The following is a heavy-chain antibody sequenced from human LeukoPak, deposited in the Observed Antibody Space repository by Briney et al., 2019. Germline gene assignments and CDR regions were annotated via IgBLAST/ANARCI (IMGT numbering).Heavy chain of an antibody. D-gene: IGHD6-6*01. J-gene: IGHJ5*02. V-gene: IGHV1-69*05. Sequence: SVKVSCKASGGTFSSYAISWVRQAPGQGLEWMGGIIPIFGTANYAQKFQGRVTITTDESTSTAYMELSSLRSEDTAVYYCASWGSSSSNWFDPWGQGTLVTVSS. CDR2: IIPIFGTA. CDR1: GGTFSSYA. CDR3: ASWGSSSSNWFDP.